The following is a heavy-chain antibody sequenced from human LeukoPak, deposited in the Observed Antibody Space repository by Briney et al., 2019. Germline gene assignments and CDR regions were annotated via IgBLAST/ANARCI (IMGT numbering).Heavy chain of an antibody. D-gene: IGHD4-17*01. Sequence: PGGSLRLSCTASGFTFGDYAMSWIRQAPGKGLEWIGYISDSGSTNYNPSPRSRATISVDTSKNQFSLKLSSVTAADTALYYCARYDYGDCWFDPWGQGTLVTVSS. CDR2: ISDSGST. V-gene: IGHV4-59*01. J-gene: IGHJ5*02. CDR1: GFTFGDYA. CDR3: ARYDYGDCWFDP.